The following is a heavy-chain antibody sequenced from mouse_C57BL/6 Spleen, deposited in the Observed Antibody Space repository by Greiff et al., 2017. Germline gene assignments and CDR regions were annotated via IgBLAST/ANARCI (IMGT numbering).Heavy chain of an antibody. J-gene: IGHJ1*03. CDR1: GFSLTSYG. CDR2: LWSGGST. V-gene: IGHV2-2*01. D-gene: IGHD1-1*01. CDR3: ARNGILRSHWYFDV. Sequence: VKLQQSGPGLVQPSQSLSITCTVSGFSLTSYGVHWVRQSPGKGLEWLGVLWSGGSTDYNAAFISRLSISKDNSKSQVFFKMNSLQADDTAIYYCARNGILRSHWYFDVWGTGTTVTVSS.